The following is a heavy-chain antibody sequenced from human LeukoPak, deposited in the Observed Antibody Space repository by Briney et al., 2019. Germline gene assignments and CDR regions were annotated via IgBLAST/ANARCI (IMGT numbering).Heavy chain of an antibody. CDR1: GYTFTGYY. J-gene: IGHJ5*02. CDR2: INPNSGGT. CDR3: ASVGTMVRGVTDWFDP. V-gene: IGHV1-2*02. D-gene: IGHD3-10*01. Sequence: ASVKVSCKASGYTFTGYYMHWVRQAPGQGREWMGWINPNSGGTNYAQKFQGRVTMTRDTSISTAYMELSRLRSDDTAVYYCASVGTMVRGVTDWFDPWGQGTLVTVSS.